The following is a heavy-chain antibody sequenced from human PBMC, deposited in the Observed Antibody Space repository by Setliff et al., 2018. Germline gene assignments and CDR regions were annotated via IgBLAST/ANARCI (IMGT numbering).Heavy chain of an antibody. V-gene: IGHV3-23*01. J-gene: IGHJ5*02. D-gene: IGHD3-10*01. CDR2: ISGSGGNT. Sequence: GSLRLSCAASGFTFSSYTMSWVRQAPGKGLEWVSAISGSGGNTYYADSVKGRFTISRDNSNNTLYLQMNSLRAEDTAVYYCARASITMVRGVANWFDPWGQGTLVTVSS. CDR3: ARASITMVRGVANWFDP. CDR1: GFTFSSYT.